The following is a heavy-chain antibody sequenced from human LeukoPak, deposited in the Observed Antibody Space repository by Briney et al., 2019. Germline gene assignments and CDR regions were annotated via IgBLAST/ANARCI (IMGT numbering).Heavy chain of an antibody. CDR2: ISGSGGST. Sequence: GGSLRFSCAASGFTFSSYAMSWVRQAPGKGLEWVSAISGSGGSTYYADSVKGRFTISRDNSKNTLYLQMNSLRAEDTAVYYCAKDTKVVWDYFDYWGQGTLVTVSS. CDR1: GFTFSSYA. CDR3: AKDTKVVWDYFDY. J-gene: IGHJ4*02. V-gene: IGHV3-23*01. D-gene: IGHD2-2*01.